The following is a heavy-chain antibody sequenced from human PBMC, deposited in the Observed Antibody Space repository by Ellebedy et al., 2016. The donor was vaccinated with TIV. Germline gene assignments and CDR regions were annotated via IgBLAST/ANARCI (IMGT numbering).Heavy chain of an antibody. CDR3: ARDGMIWGVCDY. CDR1: GFAFSTYN. CDR2: ITTNSKTI. D-gene: IGHD3-10*01. Sequence: GGSLRLSXAASGFAFSTYNMDWVRQAPGKGLEWVSYITTNSKTIYYADSVKGRFTISRDNAKNSLYLHMNSLRVEDTAVYYCARDGMIWGVCDYWGQGTLVTVSS. J-gene: IGHJ4*02. V-gene: IGHV3-48*04.